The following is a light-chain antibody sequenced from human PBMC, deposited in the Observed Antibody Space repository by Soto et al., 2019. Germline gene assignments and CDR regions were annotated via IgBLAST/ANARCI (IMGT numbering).Light chain of an antibody. J-gene: IGKJ2*01. CDR1: QSVRTF. Sequence: DIQMTQSPSSLSASIGDRVTITCRASQSVRTFLHWCQQKPGKAPKYLIYETSSLKSGVPSRFSGSGSGTDFTLTITNVQPEDIATYYCQQTYSTPNTFGQGTKLEIK. CDR2: ETS. CDR3: QQTYSTPNT. V-gene: IGKV1-39*01.